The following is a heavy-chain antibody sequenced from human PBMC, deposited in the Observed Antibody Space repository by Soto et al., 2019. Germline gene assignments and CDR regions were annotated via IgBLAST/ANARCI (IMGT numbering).Heavy chain of an antibody. CDR1: GDPFSSYA. CDR2: IIPTFGRT. CDR3: ARDPLSSFAMDV. Sequence: SVKVSFKASGDPFSSYAISWVRQAPGKGLEWMGKIIPTFGRTNYAQKFQGRLTISADDSTSTAYMELTSLESEDTAVYYCARDPLSSFAMDVWGQGTTVTVS. D-gene: IGHD3-10*02. V-gene: IGHV1-69*13. J-gene: IGHJ6*02.